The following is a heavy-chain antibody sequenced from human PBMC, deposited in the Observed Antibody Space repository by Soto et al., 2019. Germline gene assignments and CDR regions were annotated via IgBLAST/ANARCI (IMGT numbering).Heavy chain of an antibody. V-gene: IGHV3-48*02. CDR3: ARDHGGSTWFVGVYYFFGMDV. J-gene: IGHJ6*02. CDR1: GFIFSDYT. CDR2: ISSSGGAI. D-gene: IGHD6-13*01. Sequence: EVQLVESGGDLVQPGGSLRLSCAASGFIFSDYTMTWVRQAPGRGLEFVSHISSSGGAIFYAESVKGRFTVSRDNAKNLLYLQMNSLRDEDTAVYFCARDHGGSTWFVGVYYFFGMDVWGQGTAVTVSS.